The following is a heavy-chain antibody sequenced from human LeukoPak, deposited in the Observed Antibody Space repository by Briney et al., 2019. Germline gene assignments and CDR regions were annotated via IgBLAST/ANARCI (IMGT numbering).Heavy chain of an antibody. CDR3: ARDARGWSGFDF. Sequence: PSETLSLTCSASGGSIRSYYWSWIRQPAGKGREWIGRIYTTGNTDYNPSLKSRVTMSVDTSKNQFSLNLSSVTAADTAVYYCARDARGWSGFDFWGQGTLVTVSS. D-gene: IGHD3-3*01. CDR1: GGSIRSYY. CDR2: IYTTGNT. V-gene: IGHV4-4*07. J-gene: IGHJ4*02.